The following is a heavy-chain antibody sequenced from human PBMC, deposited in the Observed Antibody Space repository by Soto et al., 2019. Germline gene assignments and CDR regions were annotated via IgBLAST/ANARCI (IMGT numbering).Heavy chain of an antibody. CDR3: ASGYGGSYYYYGMDV. CDR2: INHSGST. Sequence: SETLSLTCAVYGGSFSGYYWSWIRQPPGKGLEWIGEINHSGSTNYNPSLKSRVTISVDTSKNQFSLKLSSVTAADTAVYYCASGYGGSYYYYGMDVCGQGTTVTL. D-gene: IGHD3-16*01. CDR1: GGSFSGYY. J-gene: IGHJ6*01. V-gene: IGHV4-34*01.